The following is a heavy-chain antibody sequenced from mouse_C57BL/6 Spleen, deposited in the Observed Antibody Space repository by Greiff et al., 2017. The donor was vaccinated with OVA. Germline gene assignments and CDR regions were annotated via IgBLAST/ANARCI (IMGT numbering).Heavy chain of an antibody. V-gene: IGHV1-76*01. CDR1: GYTFTDYY. CDR3: ARAPKDYFDY. CDR2: IYPGSGNT. Sequence: VQLQQSGAELVRPGASVKLSCKASGYTFTDYYINWVKQRPGQGLEWIARIYPGSGNTYYNEKFKGKATLTAEKSSSPADMQLSSLTSEDSAVYFCARAPKDYFDYWGQGTTLTVSS. J-gene: IGHJ2*01.